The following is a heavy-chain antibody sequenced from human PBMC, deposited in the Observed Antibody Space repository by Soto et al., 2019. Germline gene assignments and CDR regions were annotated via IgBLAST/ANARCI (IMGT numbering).Heavy chain of an antibody. J-gene: IGHJ4*02. CDR3: AHTWGLPLDY. D-gene: IGHD3-16*01. CDR2: IYWDDDK. CDR1: GFSLRTTGVG. V-gene: IGHV2-5*02. Sequence: QITLKESGPTLVKPTQTLTLTCTYSGFSLRTTGVGVGWIRQPPGKALEWLGIIYWDDDKRYSPSLKSRLTLTSDISKSQVVLTMTNMGPVDTATYFCAHTWGLPLDYWGPGNLVIVSS.